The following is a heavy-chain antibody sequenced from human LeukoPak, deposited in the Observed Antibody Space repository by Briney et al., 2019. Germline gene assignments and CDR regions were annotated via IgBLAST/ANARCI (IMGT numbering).Heavy chain of an antibody. D-gene: IGHD4-23*01. CDR3: AEDGNWVYYYGMDV. V-gene: IGHV3-23*01. Sequence: PGGSLRLSCAASGFTFSSYAMSWVRQAPGKGLEWVSAISGSGGSTYYADSVKGRFTISRDNSKNTLYLQMNSLRAEDTAVYYCAEDGNWVYYYGMDVWGQGTTVTVSS. CDR1: GFTFSSYA. J-gene: IGHJ6*02. CDR2: ISGSGGST.